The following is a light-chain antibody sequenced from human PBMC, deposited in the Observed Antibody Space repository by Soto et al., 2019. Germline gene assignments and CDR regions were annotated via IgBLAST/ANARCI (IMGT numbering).Light chain of an antibody. J-gene: IGKJ4*01. CDR3: MNAVQTLT. CDR2: SVS. V-gene: IGKV2-28*01. CDR1: QSPLHSNGNTY. Sequence: DIVMTQSPPSLAVTLGEPASISCRSSQSPLHSNGNTYLDWYLQKPGQSPQLPISSVSFRASGVPDRFSGSGSDTDFTLKISRVEAEDVGVYYCMNAVQTLTFGGGTRVEIK.